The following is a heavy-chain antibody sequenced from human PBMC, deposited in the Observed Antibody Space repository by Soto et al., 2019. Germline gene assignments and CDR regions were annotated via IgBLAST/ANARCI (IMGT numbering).Heavy chain of an antibody. J-gene: IGHJ3*02. CDR3: ARGEPFGSYWAFDI. V-gene: IGHV4-59*02. CDR1: GASVGTGY. D-gene: IGHD1-26*01. Sequence: SETLSLTCTVSGASVGTGYWSWIRQPPGKGLEWIGFMYYSGSFNYNPSLRSRVTISVDTSKNQFSLKVTSVTADDTAVYYCARGEPFGSYWAFDIWGQGTMVTVSS. CDR2: MYYSGSF.